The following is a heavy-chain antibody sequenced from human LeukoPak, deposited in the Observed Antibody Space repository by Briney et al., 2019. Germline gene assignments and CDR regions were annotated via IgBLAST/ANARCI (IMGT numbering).Heavy chain of an antibody. D-gene: IGHD3-10*01. CDR3: AVMVRGDNFDY. V-gene: IGHV4-59*01. CDR2: IYNSGST. CDR1: GGSISSYY. Sequence: SETLSLTCTVSGGSISSYYWSWLRQPPGKGLEWIGYIYNSGSTNYNPSLKSRVTISVDTSKNQFSLKLSSVTAADTAVYYCAVMVRGDNFDYWGQGTLVTVSS. J-gene: IGHJ4*02.